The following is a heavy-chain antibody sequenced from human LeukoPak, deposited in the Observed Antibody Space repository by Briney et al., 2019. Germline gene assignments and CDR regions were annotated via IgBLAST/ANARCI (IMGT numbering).Heavy chain of an antibody. V-gene: IGHV1-3*01. J-gene: IGHJ4*02. CDR3: ATAPGIAVAGPLDY. D-gene: IGHD6-19*01. CDR2: INAGNGNT. Sequence: ASVKVSCKASGYTFTSYAMHWVRQAPGQRLEWMGWINAGNGNTKYSQKFRGRVTITRDTSASTAYMELSSLRSEDTAVYYCATAPGIAVAGPLDYWGQGTLVTVSS. CDR1: GYTFTSYA.